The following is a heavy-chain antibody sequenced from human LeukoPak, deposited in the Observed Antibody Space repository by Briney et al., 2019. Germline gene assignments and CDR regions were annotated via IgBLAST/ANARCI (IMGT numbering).Heavy chain of an antibody. Sequence: GGSLRLSCAVSGFTFSTYWMSWVRQAPGKGLEWVANIKQDGSQKYYVHSVKGRFTISRDNAKNSLYLQMNSLRAEDTGVYYCARGDPGSTWSCFDNWGLGTLVTVSP. D-gene: IGHD6-13*01. CDR2: IKQDGSQK. CDR3: ARGDPGSTWSCFDN. CDR1: GFTFSTYW. V-gene: IGHV3-7*01. J-gene: IGHJ4*02.